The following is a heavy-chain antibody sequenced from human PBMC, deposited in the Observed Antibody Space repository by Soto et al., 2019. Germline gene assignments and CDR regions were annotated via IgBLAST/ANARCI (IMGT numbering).Heavy chain of an antibody. J-gene: IGHJ3*01. CDR2: IDPSDSFT. CDR1: GYTFTGYW. CDR3: SRQMGTVNHAFDL. D-gene: IGHD7-27*01. Sequence: GESLKISCRVSGYTFTGYWINWVRQKPGQGLELLGKIDPSDSFTNYSPSFQGHVTISLDKSISTVYLEWSTLKASDTAMYCCSRQMGTVNHAFDLWGRGTMVTVTS. V-gene: IGHV5-10-1*01.